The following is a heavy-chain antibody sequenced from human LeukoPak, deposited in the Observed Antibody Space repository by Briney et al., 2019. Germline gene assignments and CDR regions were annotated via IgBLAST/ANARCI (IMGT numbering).Heavy chain of an antibody. V-gene: IGHV4-59*11. J-gene: IGHJ6*03. CDR3: ARSNPYYSYMDV. CDR2: VFYTGST. Sequence: PSETLSPTCSVSGGSIISHYWSWIRQPPGKGLEWIGYVFYTGSTNHNPSLKSRVTISIDTSKNQFSLKLSSVTAADTAVYYCARSNPYYSYMDVWSKGSTVTVSS. D-gene: IGHD1-14*01. CDR1: GGSIISHY.